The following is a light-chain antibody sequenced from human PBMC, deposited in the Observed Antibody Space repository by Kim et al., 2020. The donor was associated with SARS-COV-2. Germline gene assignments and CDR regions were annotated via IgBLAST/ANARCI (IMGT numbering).Light chain of an antibody. CDR2: GQD. J-gene: IGLJ2*01. Sequence: SELTQPPSASGAPGQRVTISCSGGSSNIGSNPDNWYQHLPTTAPKLLIYGQDRRPSGVPDRFSGSKSGTSASLAISGLQSEDEADYYCASWDASLNVVVFGGGTQLTVL. CDR1: SSNIGSNP. V-gene: IGLV1-44*01. CDR3: ASWDASLNVVV.